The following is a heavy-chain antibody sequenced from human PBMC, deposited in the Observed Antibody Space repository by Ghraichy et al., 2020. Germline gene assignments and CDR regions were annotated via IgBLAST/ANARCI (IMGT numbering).Heavy chain of an antibody. CDR1: GFTFSSYA. CDR3: AKTRPHGSGSYYYYYYGMDV. V-gene: IGHV3-23*01. J-gene: IGHJ6*02. Sequence: GGSLRLSCAASGFTFSSYAMSWVRQAPGKGLEWVSAISGSGGSTYYADSVKGRFTISRDNSKNTLYLQMNSLRAEDTAVYYCAKTRPHGSGSYYYYYYGMDVWGQGTTVTVSS. D-gene: IGHD3-10*01. CDR2: ISGSGGST.